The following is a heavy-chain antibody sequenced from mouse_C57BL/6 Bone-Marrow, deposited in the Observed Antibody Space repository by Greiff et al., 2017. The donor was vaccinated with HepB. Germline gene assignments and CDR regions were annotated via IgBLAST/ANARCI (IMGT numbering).Heavy chain of an antibody. V-gene: IGHV1-81*01. D-gene: IGHD1-1*01. J-gene: IGHJ2*01. CDR3: ARRITTVVGGD. CDR1: GYTFTSYG. Sequence: VQLQESGAELARPGASVKLSCKASGYTFTSYGISWVKQSTGQGLEWIGEFYPRSGNTYYNEKFKGKATLTADKSSSTAYMELRSLTSEDSAVYFCARRITTVVGGDWGQGTTLTVSS. CDR2: FYPRSGNT.